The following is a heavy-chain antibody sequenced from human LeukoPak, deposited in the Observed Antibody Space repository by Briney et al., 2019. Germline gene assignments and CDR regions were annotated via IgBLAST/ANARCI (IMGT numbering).Heavy chain of an antibody. Sequence: GASVKVSCKASGYTFTGYYMHWVRRAPGQGLEWMGWINPNSGGTNYAQKFQGRVTMTRDTSISTAYMELSRLRSDDTAVYYCARDHTRVLRYRLDYWGQGTLVTVSS. CDR1: GYTFTGYY. J-gene: IGHJ4*02. V-gene: IGHV1-2*02. CDR3: ARDHTRVLRYRLDY. D-gene: IGHD3-9*01. CDR2: INPNSGGT.